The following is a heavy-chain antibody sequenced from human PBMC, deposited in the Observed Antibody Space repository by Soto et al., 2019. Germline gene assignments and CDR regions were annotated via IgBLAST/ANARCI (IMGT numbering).Heavy chain of an antibody. CDR3: ARGTATDGLDS. J-gene: IGHJ5*01. D-gene: IGHD2-21*02. V-gene: IGHV3-33*01. Sequence: GGSLRLSCVASGFTFSSYGMHWVRQAPGKGLEWVAFIWYDGRNENYTDSVKGRFSISRDNSKNTLFLQMNSLRVDDTAVYYCARGTATDGLDSWGQGTLVTVSS. CDR1: GFTFSSYG. CDR2: IWYDGRNE.